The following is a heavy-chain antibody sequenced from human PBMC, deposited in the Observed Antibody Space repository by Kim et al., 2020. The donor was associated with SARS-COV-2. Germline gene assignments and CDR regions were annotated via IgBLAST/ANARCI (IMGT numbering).Heavy chain of an antibody. CDR3: ARCRSGSYPVHAGFDY. CDR1: GFTFSSYW. J-gene: IGHJ4*02. V-gene: IGHV3-7*01. CDR2: IKQDGSEK. D-gene: IGHD1-26*01. Sequence: GGSLRLSCAASGFTFSSYWMSWVRQAPGKGLEWVANIKQDGSEKYYVDSVKGRFTISRDNAKNSLYLQMNSLRAEDTAVYYCARCRSGSYPVHAGFDYWGQGTLVTVSS.